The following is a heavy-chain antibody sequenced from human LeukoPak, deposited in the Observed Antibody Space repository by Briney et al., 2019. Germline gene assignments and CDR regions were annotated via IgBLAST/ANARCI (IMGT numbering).Heavy chain of an antibody. Sequence: SETLSLTCSVSGGFNTHYYWSWIRQPPGKGLEWIGYFYHSGSTNYNPSLKSRVTISVDTSKNHFSLKLSSVTAADTAVYYCARDPRIAAAAPYFDYWGQGTLVTVSS. CDR2: FYHSGST. V-gene: IGHV4-59*12. J-gene: IGHJ4*02. CDR3: ARDPRIAAAAPYFDY. D-gene: IGHD6-13*01. CDR1: GGFNTHYY.